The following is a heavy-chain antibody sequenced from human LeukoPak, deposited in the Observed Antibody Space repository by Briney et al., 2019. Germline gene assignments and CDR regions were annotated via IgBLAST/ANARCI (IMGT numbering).Heavy chain of an antibody. J-gene: IGHJ4*02. CDR2: INHSGST. CDR3: AVAKYDYVWGSYRPTLSSFDY. CDR1: GGSFSGYY. D-gene: IGHD3-16*02. V-gene: IGHV4-34*01. Sequence: SETLSLTCAVYGGSFSGYYWSWIRQPPGKGLEWIGEINHSGSTNYNPSLTSRVTISVDTSKNQFSLKLSSVTAADTAMYYCAVAKYDYVWGSYRPTLSSFDYWGQGTLVTVSS.